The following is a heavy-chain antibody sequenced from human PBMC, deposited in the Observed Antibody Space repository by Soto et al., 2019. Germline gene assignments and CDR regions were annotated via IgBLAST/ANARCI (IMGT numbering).Heavy chain of an antibody. Sequence: GGSLRLSCAASGFTFSSYAMHWVRQAPGKGLEWVAVISYDGSNKYYADSVKGRFTISRDNSKNTLYLQMNSLRAEDTAVYYCARELIKRSSSRDTNYYYGMDVWGQGTTVTVSS. J-gene: IGHJ6*02. CDR2: ISYDGSNK. CDR3: ARELIKRSSSRDTNYYYGMDV. V-gene: IGHV3-30-3*01. D-gene: IGHD6-6*01. CDR1: GFTFSSYA.